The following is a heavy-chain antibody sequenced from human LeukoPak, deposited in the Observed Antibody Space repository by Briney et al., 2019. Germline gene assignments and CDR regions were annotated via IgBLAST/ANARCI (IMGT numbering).Heavy chain of an antibody. V-gene: IGHV5-51*01. Sequence: GESLKISCKGSGYSFTSYWIGWVRQMPGKGLEWMGIIYPGDSDTRYSPSFQGQVTISADKSISTAYLQWSSLKASDTAMYHCARLYYDSSGYYSQPYWYFDLWGRGTLVTVSS. CDR3: ARLYYDSSGYYSQPYWYFDL. J-gene: IGHJ2*01. CDR1: GYSFTSYW. D-gene: IGHD3-22*01. CDR2: IYPGDSDT.